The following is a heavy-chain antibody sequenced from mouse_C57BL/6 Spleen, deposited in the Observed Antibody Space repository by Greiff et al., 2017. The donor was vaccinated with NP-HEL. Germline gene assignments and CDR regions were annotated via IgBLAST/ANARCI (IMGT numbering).Heavy chain of an antibody. CDR2: ISSGGDYI. V-gene: IGHV5-9-1*02. J-gene: IGHJ3*01. CDR1: GFTFSSYA. Sequence: EVNLVESGEGLVKPGGSLKLSCAASGFTFSSYAMSWVRQTPEKRLEWVAYISSGGDYIYYADTVKGRFPISRDNARNTLYLQMSSLKSEDTAMYYCTREGDDYDGAWFAYWGQGTLVTVSA. CDR3: TREGDDYDGAWFAY. D-gene: IGHD2-4*01.